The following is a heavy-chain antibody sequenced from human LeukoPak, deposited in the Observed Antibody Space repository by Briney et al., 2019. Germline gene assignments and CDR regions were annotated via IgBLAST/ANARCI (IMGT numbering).Heavy chain of an antibody. CDR1: GFTFSNAW. Sequence: PRGSLSPSRAASGFTFSNAWMSWVRQAPGKGLEWVGRIKSKTDGGTADYIAPVKGRFTFSRDDSINTLYLQMNSLRTEDTAVYYCTTGRYWGQRTNVTVSS. J-gene: IGHJ4*02. CDR2: IKSKTDGGTA. V-gene: IGHV3-15*01. CDR3: TTGRY.